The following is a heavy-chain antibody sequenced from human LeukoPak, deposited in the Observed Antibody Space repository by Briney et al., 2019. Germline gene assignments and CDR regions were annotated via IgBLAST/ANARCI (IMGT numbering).Heavy chain of an antibody. CDR3: ARILSSSWYEYFHH. D-gene: IGHD6-19*01. J-gene: IGHJ1*01. V-gene: IGHV1-2*02. CDR1: GYAFTVYY. Sequence: ASVKVSCKASGYAFTVYYMHWVRQAPGQGLEWMGWVNPNSGGTNSAQKFQGRVTMTRDKSNSTAYMELSSLRSEDTAVYYCARILSSSWYEYFHHWGQGTLVTVSS. CDR2: VNPNSGGT.